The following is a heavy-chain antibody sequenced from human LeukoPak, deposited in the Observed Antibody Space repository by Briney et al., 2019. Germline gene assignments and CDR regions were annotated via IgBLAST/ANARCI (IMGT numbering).Heavy chain of an antibody. CDR2: IWNDGSKK. V-gene: IGHV3-33*01. Sequence: GRSLRLSCAASEFTFSNYGIHWVRQAPGKGLEWVAVIWNDGSKKYYADSVKGRFTISRDNSKNTLYLQMNSLRVEDTAVYYCARVGPGGVVPAAMDYFDYWGQGTLVTVSS. D-gene: IGHD2-2*01. CDR1: EFTFSNYG. CDR3: ARVGPGGVVPAAMDYFDY. J-gene: IGHJ4*02.